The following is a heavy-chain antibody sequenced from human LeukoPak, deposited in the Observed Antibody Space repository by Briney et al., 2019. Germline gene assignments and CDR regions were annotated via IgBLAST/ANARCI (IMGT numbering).Heavy chain of an antibody. CDR1: GFIFSSYA. CDR3: AKRHYDFWSGYQDQMYYFDY. Sequence: GGSLRLSCAASGFIFSSYARSWVRQAPGKGLEWVSSISGSGGSTYYADSVKGRFTISRDNSKNTLYLQMNSLRAEDTAVYYCAKRHYDFWSGYQDQMYYFDYWGQGTLVTVSS. V-gene: IGHV3-23*01. D-gene: IGHD3-3*01. CDR2: ISGSGGST. J-gene: IGHJ4*02.